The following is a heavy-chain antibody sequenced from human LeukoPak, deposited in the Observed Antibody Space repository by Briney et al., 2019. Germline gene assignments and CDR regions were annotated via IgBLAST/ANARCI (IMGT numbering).Heavy chain of an antibody. D-gene: IGHD6-13*01. V-gene: IGHV3-33*01. Sequence: PGGSLRLSCAASDFTFSTYGMHWARQGPGNGLHGVAVIWYDGRNEYYADSVKGRFTISRDNPKTTLYLQMNSLRAEDTAVYYCATALGYHFDYWGQGTLVTVSS. J-gene: IGHJ4*02. CDR1: DFTFSTYG. CDR2: IWYDGRNE. CDR3: ATALGYHFDY.